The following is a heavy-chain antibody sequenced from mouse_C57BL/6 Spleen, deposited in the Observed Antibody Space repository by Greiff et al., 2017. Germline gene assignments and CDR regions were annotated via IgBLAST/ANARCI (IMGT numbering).Heavy chain of an antibody. V-gene: IGHV5-4*01. Sequence: EVHLVESGGGLVKPGGSLKLSCAASGFTFSSYAMSWVRQTPEKRLEWVATISDGGSYTYYPDNVKGRFTISRDNAKNNLYLQMSHLKSEDTAMYYCARAFTTVNYFDYWGQGTTLTVSS. CDR3: ARAFTTVNYFDY. CDR1: GFTFSSYA. CDR2: ISDGGSYT. J-gene: IGHJ2*01. D-gene: IGHD1-1*01.